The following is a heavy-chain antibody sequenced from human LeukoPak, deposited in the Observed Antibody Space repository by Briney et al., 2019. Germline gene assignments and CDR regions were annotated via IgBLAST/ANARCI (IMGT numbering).Heavy chain of an antibody. Sequence: ASVKVSCKASGYTFTGYYLHWVRQAPGQGLEWGVWINPNNGGTNYAQTFQGRVTMTRDTSISTAYMELSRLRFDETAVYYCARGASRSSGAFDIWGQGTMVTVSS. D-gene: IGHD6-13*01. CDR3: ARGASRSSGAFDI. CDR1: GYTFTGYY. V-gene: IGHV1-2*02. J-gene: IGHJ3*02. CDR2: INPNNGGT.